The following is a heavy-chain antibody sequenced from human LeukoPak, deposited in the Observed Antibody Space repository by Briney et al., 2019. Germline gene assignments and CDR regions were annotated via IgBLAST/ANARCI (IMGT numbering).Heavy chain of an antibody. D-gene: IGHD2-15*01. CDR3: ARWVVTAADIDY. CDR1: GFTFSSHG. J-gene: IGHJ4*02. CDR2: ISYDGSKN. V-gene: IGHV3-30*03. Sequence: GTSLRLSCAASGFTFSSHGMHWVRQAPGKGLECVAVISYDGSKNYYAESVKGRFTISRDNATNTLYLQMNSLRAEDTAVYYCARWVVTAADIDYWGQGTLVTVSS.